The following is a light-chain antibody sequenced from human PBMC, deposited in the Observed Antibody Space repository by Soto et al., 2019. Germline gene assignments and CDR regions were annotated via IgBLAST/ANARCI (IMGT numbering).Light chain of an antibody. CDR2: GAS. Sequence: EIVMTQSPAPLSVSPGARATLSCRASPSVSSTLAWYQQKPGQAPRLLIYGASTRATGIPARFSGSGSGTEFTLTISSLQSEDFAVYYCQQYNNWPPWTFGQGTKVEIK. V-gene: IGKV3-15*01. J-gene: IGKJ1*01. CDR3: QQYNNWPPWT. CDR1: PSVSST.